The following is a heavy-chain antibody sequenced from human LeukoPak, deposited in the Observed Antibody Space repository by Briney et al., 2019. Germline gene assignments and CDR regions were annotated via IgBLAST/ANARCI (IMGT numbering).Heavy chain of an antibody. Sequence: GGSLRLSCAASGFTFSSYGMHWVRQAPGKGLEWVAVISYDGSNKYYADSVKGRFTISRDNSKNTLYLQTNSLRAEDTAVYYCAKGSQLRRNWFDPWGQGTLVTVSS. CDR2: ISYDGSNK. CDR1: GFTFSSYG. J-gene: IGHJ5*02. CDR3: AKGSQLRRNWFDP. V-gene: IGHV3-30*18. D-gene: IGHD2-2*01.